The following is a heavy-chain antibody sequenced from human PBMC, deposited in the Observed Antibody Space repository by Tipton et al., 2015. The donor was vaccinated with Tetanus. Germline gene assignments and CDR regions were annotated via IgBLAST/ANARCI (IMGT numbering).Heavy chain of an antibody. J-gene: IGHJ4*02. CDR3: ARDPERGALNY. D-gene: IGHD1-26*01. V-gene: IGHV3-33*01. CDR2: VWYGGSHK. CDR1: GFNFSVYG. Sequence: SLRLSCAASGFNFSVYGMHWVRQAPGKGLEWVAVVWYGGSHKYYADSVKGRFTISRDNARNSLYLQINSLRVDDTADYYCARDPERGALNYWGQGTRVTVSS.